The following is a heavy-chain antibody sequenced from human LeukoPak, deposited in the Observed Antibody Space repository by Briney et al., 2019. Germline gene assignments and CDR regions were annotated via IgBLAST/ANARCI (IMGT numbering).Heavy chain of an antibody. V-gene: IGHV4-59*08. CDR2: IYYSGST. D-gene: IGHD5-18*01. J-gene: IGHJ3*02. Sequence: SETLSLTCTVSGGSISSYYWSWIRQPPGKGLEWIGYIYYSGSTNYNPSLKSRVTISVDTSKNQFSLKLSSVTAADTAVYHCARRGYSYGLLVGKNAFDIWGQGTMVTVSS. CDR3: ARRGYSYGLLVGKNAFDI. CDR1: GGSISSYY.